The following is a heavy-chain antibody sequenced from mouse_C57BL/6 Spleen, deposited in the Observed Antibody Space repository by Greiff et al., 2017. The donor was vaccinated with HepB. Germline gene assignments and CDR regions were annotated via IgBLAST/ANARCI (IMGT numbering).Heavy chain of an antibody. CDR1: GFTFSSYA. CDR2: ISSGGDYI. CDR3: TRGAYDYNYFDY. Sequence: EVKVEESGEGLVKPGGSLKLSCAASGFTFSSYAMSWVRQTPEKRLEWVAYISSGGDYIYYADTVKGRFTISRDNARNTLYLQMSSLKSEDTAMYYCTRGAYDYNYFDYWGQGTTLTVSS. J-gene: IGHJ2*01. V-gene: IGHV5-9-1*02. D-gene: IGHD2-4*01.